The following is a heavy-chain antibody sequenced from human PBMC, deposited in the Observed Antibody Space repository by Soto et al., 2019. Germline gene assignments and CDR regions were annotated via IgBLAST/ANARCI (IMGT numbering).Heavy chain of an antibody. Sequence: SETLSLTCAVYGGSFSGYYWSWIRQPPGKGLEWIGEINHSGSTSYNPSLKSRVTISVDTSKNQFSLKLSSVTAADTAVYYCAGRRDIQVVPAAARYYYYYYMDVWGKGTTVTVSS. J-gene: IGHJ6*03. V-gene: IGHV4-34*01. CDR3: AGRRDIQVVPAAARYYYYYYMDV. CDR1: GGSFSGYY. D-gene: IGHD2-2*01. CDR2: INHSGST.